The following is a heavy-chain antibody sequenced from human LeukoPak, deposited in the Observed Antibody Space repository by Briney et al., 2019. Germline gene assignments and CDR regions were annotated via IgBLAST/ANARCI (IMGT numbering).Heavy chain of an antibody. CDR3: ARDVGASAPDAFDI. V-gene: IGHV3-23*01. CDR1: GFTLSSYA. CDR2: ISGSGGST. D-gene: IGHD1-26*01. J-gene: IGHJ3*02. Sequence: PGGSLRLSCAASGFTLSSYATSWVRQAPGKGLEWVSAISGSGGSTYYADSVKGRFTISRDNAKNSLYLQMNSLRVEDTDVYYCARDVGASAPDAFDIWGQGTMVTVSS.